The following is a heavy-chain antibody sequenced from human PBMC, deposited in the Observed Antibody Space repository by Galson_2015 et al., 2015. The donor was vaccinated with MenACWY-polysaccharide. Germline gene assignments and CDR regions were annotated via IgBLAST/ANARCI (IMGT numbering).Heavy chain of an antibody. CDR1: GFTFSSYG. CDR2: IRYDGSNK. V-gene: IGHV3-30*02. J-gene: IGHJ4*02. CDR3: AKDAYNSGWYFDY. D-gene: IGHD6-19*01. Sequence: SLRLSCAASGFTFSSYGMHWVRQAPGRGLEWVAFIRYDGSNKYYADSVKGRFTISRDNSKNTLYLQMNSLRAEDTAVYYCAKDAYNSGWYFDYWGQGTLVTVSS.